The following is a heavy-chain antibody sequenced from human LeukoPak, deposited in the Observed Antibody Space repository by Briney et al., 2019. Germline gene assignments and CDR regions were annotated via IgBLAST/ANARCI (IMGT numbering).Heavy chain of an antibody. CDR2: SKQYGSEK. CDR1: GVSFSSYW. V-gene: IGHV3-7*03. D-gene: IGHD2-15*01. CDR3: AGVGGEYSGGSGDYGFDH. Sequence: PGGSLRLSCAASGVSFSSYWMSWVRKRPGKGLGGVGNSKQYGSEKYYVDSVKGRFTISRDNTKNAQSLQMNTLRAEDTAVYYWAGVGGEYSGGSGDYGFDHWGQGTLVTVSS. J-gene: IGHJ4*02.